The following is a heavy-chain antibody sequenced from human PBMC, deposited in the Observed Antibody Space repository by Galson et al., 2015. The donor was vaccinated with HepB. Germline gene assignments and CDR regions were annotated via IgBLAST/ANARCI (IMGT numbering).Heavy chain of an antibody. CDR1: GFTFSNAW. J-gene: IGHJ4*02. Sequence: SLRLSCAASGFTFSNAWMSWVRQAPGKGLEWVGRIKSKTDGGTTDYAAPVKGRFTISRDDSKNTLYLQMNSLKTEDTAVYYCTTDRIAAPFFDYWGQGTLVTVSS. CDR2: IKSKTDGGTT. D-gene: IGHD6-13*01. V-gene: IGHV3-15*01. CDR3: TTDRIAAPFFDY.